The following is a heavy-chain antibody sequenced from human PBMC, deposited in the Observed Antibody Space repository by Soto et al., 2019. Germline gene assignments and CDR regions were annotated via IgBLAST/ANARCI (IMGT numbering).Heavy chain of an antibody. J-gene: IGHJ5*02. CDR1: GGYISSGGYY. Sequence: QVQLQESGPGLVKPSQTLSLTCTVSGGYISSGGYYWSWIRQHPGKGLEWIGYIYYSGSTYYNPSLKSRVTISVDTAKNQFSLQLSSVTAADTSVYSCARGGRRNWFDPWGQGTLVTLSS. V-gene: IGHV4-31*03. CDR3: ARGGRRNWFDP. CDR2: IYYSGST. D-gene: IGHD2-15*01.